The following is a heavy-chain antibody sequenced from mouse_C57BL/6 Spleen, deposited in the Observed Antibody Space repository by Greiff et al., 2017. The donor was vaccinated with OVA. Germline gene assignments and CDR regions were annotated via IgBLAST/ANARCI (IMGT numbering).Heavy chain of an antibody. V-gene: IGHV1-64*01. Sequence: VQLQQPGAELVKPGASVKLSCKASGYTFTSYWMHWVKQRPGQGLEWIGMIHPNSGSTNYNEKFKSKATLTVDKSSSTAYMQLSSLTSEDSAVYYCARPQLAWYFDVWGTGTTVTVSS. J-gene: IGHJ1*03. CDR3: ARPQLAWYFDV. D-gene: IGHD4-1*02. CDR2: IHPNSGST. CDR1: GYTFTSYW.